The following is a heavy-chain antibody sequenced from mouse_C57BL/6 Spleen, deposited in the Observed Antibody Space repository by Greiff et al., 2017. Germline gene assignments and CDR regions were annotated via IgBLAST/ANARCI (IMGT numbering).Heavy chain of an antibody. D-gene: IGHD1-1*02. V-gene: IGHV1-81*01. CDR2: IYPRSGNT. J-gene: IGHJ4*01. CDR3: ARSEGDYGDY. CDR1: GYTFTSYG. Sequence: QVQLQQSGAELARPGASVKLSCKASGYTFTSYGISWVKQRTGQGLEWIGEIYPRSGNTYYNEKFKGKATLTADKSTSTAYMELRSLTSEDSAVYFCARSEGDYGDYWGQGTSVTVSS.